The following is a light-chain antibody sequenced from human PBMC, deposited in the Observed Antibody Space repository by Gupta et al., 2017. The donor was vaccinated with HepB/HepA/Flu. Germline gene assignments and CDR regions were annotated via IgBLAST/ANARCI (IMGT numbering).Light chain of an antibody. CDR1: SSYIGSIY. CDR3: STWDVSLSGRGV. CDR2: GNN. V-gene: IGLV1-47*01. Sequence: QSVLTQPPSLSGTPGRRVIISVSGCSSYIGSIYVYWYQHLPGTAPKLLIYGNNQRPSGVPDRFSGSNSGTTASLAVSRLRSEDEADYYCSTWDVSLSGRGVFGGGTKLTVL. J-gene: IGLJ2*01.